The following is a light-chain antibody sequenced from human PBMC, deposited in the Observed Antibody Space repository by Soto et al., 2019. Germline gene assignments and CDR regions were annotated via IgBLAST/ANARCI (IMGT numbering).Light chain of an antibody. V-gene: IGLV2-8*01. CDR3: YSYAGSHNV. CDR2: EVN. J-gene: IGLJ1*01. CDR1: SSDVGGYNY. Sequence: QSALTQPPSASGSPGQSVPISCTGTSSDVGGYNYVSWYQQHPGRAPRLMIYEVNKRPSGVPDRFSGSKSGDTASLTVSGLQAEDEADYYCYSYAGSHNVFGTGTKVTFL.